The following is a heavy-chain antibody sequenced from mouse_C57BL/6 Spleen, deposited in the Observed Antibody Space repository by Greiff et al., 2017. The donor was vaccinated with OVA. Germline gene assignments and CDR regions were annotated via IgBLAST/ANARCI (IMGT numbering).Heavy chain of an antibody. CDR3: ANPLTTVVFDY. V-gene: IGHV1-69*01. D-gene: IGHD1-1*01. J-gene: IGHJ2*01. CDR2: IDPSDSYT. CDR1: GYTFTSYW. Sequence: QVQLQQPGAELVMPGASVKLSCKASGYTFTSYWMHWVKQRPGQGLEWIGEIDPSDSYTNYNQKFKGKSTLTVDKSSSTAYMQLSSLTSEDSAVYYCANPLTTVVFDYWGQGTTLTVSS.